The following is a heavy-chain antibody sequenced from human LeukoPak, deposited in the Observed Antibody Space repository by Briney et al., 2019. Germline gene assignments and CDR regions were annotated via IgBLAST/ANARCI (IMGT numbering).Heavy chain of an antibody. V-gene: IGHV1-8*02. Sequence: ASVKVSCKASGYTFTSYYVHWVRQAPGQGLEWMGWMSPNSGNTGYAQKFQGRVTMTRNTSISTAYMELSSLRSEDTAVYYCATSGWYFDYWGQGTLVTVSS. D-gene: IGHD6-19*01. J-gene: IGHJ4*02. CDR1: GYTFTSYY. CDR3: ATSGWYFDY. CDR2: MSPNSGNT.